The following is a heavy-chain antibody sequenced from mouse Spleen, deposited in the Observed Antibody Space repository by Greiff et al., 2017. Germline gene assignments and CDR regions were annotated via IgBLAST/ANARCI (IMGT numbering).Heavy chain of an antibody. CDR3: ARHGYYSNPLAMDY. CDR1: GFTFSSYT. V-gene: IGHV5-9*01. J-gene: IGHJ4*01. Sequence: EVQGVESGGGLVKPGGSLKLSCAASGFTFSSYTMSWVRQTPEKRLEWVATISGGGGNTYYPDSVKGRFTISRDNAKNTLYLQMSSLRSEDTALYYCARHGYYSNPLAMDYWGQGTSVTVSS. CDR2: ISGGGGNT. D-gene: IGHD2-5*01.